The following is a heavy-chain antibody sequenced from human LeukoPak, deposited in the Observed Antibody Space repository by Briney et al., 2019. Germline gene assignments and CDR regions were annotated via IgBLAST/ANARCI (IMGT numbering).Heavy chain of an antibody. CDR3: ALSSGGLDFQH. J-gene: IGHJ1*01. Sequence: ASVTVSCKASGYTFTVYYMHWVRQAPGQGLEWMGWINPNSGGTNYAQKFQGRATMTRDTSISTAYMELSRLRSDDTAVYYCALSSGGLDFQHWGQGTLVTVSS. CDR2: INPNSGGT. D-gene: IGHD2-15*01. CDR1: GYTFTVYY. V-gene: IGHV1-2*02.